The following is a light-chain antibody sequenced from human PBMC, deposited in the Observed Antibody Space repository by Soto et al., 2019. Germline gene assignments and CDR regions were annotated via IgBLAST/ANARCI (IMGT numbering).Light chain of an antibody. CDR2: GAS. CDR3: QHYGSSLSIT. Sequence: ESVLTQSPRTLSLSPGERATLSCRASQSVSSSYLAWYQQKPGQAPRLLIYGASSKATGIPTRFSGSGSGTDFTLTISRLEPEDFAVYYCQHYGSSLSITFGQGTRLEIK. V-gene: IGKV3-20*01. J-gene: IGKJ5*01. CDR1: QSVSSSY.